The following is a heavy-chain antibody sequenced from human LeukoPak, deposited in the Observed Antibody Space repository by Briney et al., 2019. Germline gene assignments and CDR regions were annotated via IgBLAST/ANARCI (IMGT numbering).Heavy chain of an antibody. V-gene: IGHV3-23*01. CDR1: GFTFSSYV. CDR3: AKVLLWFGELDS. Sequence: GGSLRLSCAASGFTFSSYVMSWVRRAPGKGLEWVSAIGGSGCSTHYADSVKGRFTISRDNSKNTLYLQMNSLRAEDTAIYYCAKVLLWFGELDSWGQGTLVTVSS. D-gene: IGHD3-10*01. CDR2: IGGSGCST. J-gene: IGHJ4*02.